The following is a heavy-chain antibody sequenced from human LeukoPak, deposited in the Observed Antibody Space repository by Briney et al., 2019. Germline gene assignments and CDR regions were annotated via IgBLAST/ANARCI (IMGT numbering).Heavy chain of an antibody. Sequence: GGSLRLSCSASGFTFGNHARHSVRRAPGKGLQYVSGIISNGGNTYYADSVKGRITISRDNSKNPLYLQMSTLRAEDTTVYYCAKASVEYWNYVAAALWGQGTLVTVSS. CDR1: GFTFGNHA. V-gene: IGHV3-64D*09. J-gene: IGHJ4*02. CDR3: AKASVEYWNYVAAAL. CDR2: IISNGGNT. D-gene: IGHD1-7*01.